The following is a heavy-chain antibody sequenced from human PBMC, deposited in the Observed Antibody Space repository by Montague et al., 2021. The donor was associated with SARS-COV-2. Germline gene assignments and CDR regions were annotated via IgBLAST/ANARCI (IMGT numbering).Heavy chain of an antibody. D-gene: IGHD1-20*01. Sequence: PALVKPTQTLTLTCTFSGFSLSTSGMCVSWIRQPPGKALEWLARIDWDDDKYYSTSLETRLTISKDTSKNQVVLTMTNMDPVDTATYYCARMAPITGLDYWGQGTLVTVSS. V-gene: IGHV2-70*11. CDR3: ARMAPITGLDY. J-gene: IGHJ4*02. CDR2: IDWDDDK. CDR1: GFSLSTSGMC.